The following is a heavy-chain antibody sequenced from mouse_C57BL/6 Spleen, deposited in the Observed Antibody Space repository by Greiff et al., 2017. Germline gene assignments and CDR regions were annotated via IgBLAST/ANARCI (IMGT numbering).Heavy chain of an antibody. D-gene: IGHD3-2*02. Sequence: VMLVESGPELVKPGASVKISCKASGYAFSSSWMNWVKQRPGKGLEWIGRIYPGDGDTNYNGKFKGKATLTADKSSSTAYMQLSSLTSEDSAVYFCARWVDSSGGGSFAYWGQGTLVTVSA. CDR3: ARWVDSSGGGSFAY. CDR2: IYPGDGDT. J-gene: IGHJ3*01. CDR1: GYAFSSSW. V-gene: IGHV1-82*01.